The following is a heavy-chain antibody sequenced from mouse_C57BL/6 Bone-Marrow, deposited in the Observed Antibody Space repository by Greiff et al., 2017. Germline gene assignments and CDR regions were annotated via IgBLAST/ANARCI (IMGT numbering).Heavy chain of an antibody. V-gene: IGHV1-59*01. CDR3: ARSYGYGRYWYFDV. D-gene: IGHD2-2*01. CDR2: IDPSDSYT. Sequence: QVHVKQPGAELVRPGTSVKLSCKASGYTFTSYWMHWVKQRPGQGLEWIGVIDPSDSYTNYNQKFKGKATLPVDTSSSTAYMQLSSLTSEDSAVYYCARSYGYGRYWYFDVWGTGTTVTVSS. J-gene: IGHJ1*03. CDR1: GYTFTSYW.